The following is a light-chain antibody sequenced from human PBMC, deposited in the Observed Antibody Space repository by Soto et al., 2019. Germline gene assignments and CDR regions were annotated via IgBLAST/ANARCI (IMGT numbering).Light chain of an antibody. CDR2: EVS. CDR3: SVYLTGVTVI. V-gene: IGLV2-14*01. Sequence: QSALTQPASVSGSPGQSITIFCSGATNDIGSSVSVYWYQHHPGRAPKLLIYEVSRRPSGISSRFSGSKSVNTASLTISGLQAEDEADYYCSVYLTGVTVIFGGGTKVTVL. CDR1: TNDIGSSVS. J-gene: IGLJ2*01.